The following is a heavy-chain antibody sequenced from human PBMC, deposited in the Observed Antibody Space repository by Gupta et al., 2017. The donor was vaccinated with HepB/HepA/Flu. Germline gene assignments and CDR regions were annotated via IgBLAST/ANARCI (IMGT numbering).Heavy chain of an antibody. J-gene: IGHJ4*02. CDR3: ARSYTSTSSLDS. CDR2: VCNSGST. V-gene: IGHV4-59*11. CDR1: GGSISSRC. D-gene: IGHD6-13*01. Sequence: QVHLQESGPGLVRPSETLSLTCTVSGGSISSRCWAWIRQPPGKALEWIGFVCNSGSTNYNPSLKSRVTISLDTSKNQFSLNLNSVTAADTAVYYCARSYTSTSSLDSWGQGTLVSVSS.